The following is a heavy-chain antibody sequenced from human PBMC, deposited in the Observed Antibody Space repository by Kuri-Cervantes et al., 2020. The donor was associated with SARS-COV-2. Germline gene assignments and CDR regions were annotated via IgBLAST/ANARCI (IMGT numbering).Heavy chain of an antibody. CDR3: AKIPFYDSSGYYSNY. CDR1: GFTFSSYG. Sequence: GSLRLSCAASGFTFSSYGMHWVRQAPGKGLEWVAVISYDTRNKYYADSVKGRFTISGDNSKNTLYLQVNSLRAEDTAVYYCAKIPFYDSSGYYSNYWGQGTLVTVSS. J-gene: IGHJ4*02. V-gene: IGHV3-30*18. D-gene: IGHD3-22*01. CDR2: ISYDTRNK.